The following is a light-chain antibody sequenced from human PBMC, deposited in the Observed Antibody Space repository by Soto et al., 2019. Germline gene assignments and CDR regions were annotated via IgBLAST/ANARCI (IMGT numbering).Light chain of an antibody. CDR1: QGISTY. V-gene: IGKV1-27*01. J-gene: IGKJ4*01. CDR3: QDYNSALSLT. CDR2: GAS. Sequence: DIQMTQSPSSLSASVGDRVTITCRASQGISTYLAWYQQKPGKVPKLLIYGASTLQSGVPSRFSGSGSGTDFTLTISSLQPEDVATYYCQDYNSALSLTFGGGTKVEIK.